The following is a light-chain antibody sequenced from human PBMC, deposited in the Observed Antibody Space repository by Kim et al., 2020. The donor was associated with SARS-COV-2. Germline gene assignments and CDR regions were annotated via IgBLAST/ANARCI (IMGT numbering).Light chain of an antibody. CDR3: QVWDSSSDHVV. J-gene: IGLJ2*01. CDR1: HIGGKS. CDR2: SDR. V-gene: IGLV3-21*04. Sequence: SYELTQPPSVSVAPGQTVTLTCGGDHIGGKSVHWYQQMPGQAPVVVIFSDRDRPPGIPARFSGSNSDNTATLTISGVEAGDEADYYCQVWDSSSDHVVFGGGTQLTVL.